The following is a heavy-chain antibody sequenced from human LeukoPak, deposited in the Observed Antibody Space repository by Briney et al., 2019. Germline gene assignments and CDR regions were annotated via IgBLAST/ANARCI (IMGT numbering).Heavy chain of an antibody. CDR1: GGTFSSYA. D-gene: IGHD3-9*01. CDR3: ARDRYYDILTGYLPLDY. V-gene: IGHV1-69*05. J-gene: IGHJ4*02. Sequence: SVKVSCKASGGTFSSYAISWVRQAPGQGLERMGGIIPIFGTANYAQKFQGRVTITTDESTSTAYMELSSLRSEDTAVYYCARDRYYDILTGYLPLDYWGQGTLVTVSS. CDR2: IIPIFGTA.